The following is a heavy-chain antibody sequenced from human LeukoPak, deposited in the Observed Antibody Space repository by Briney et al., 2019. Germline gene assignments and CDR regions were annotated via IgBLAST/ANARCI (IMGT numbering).Heavy chain of an antibody. CDR2: INHSGST. CDR3: ARTYYDFWSGYSPYYFDY. Sequence: SGTLSLTCAVYGGSFSGYYWSWIRQPPGKGLEWIGEINHSGSTNYNPSLKSRVTISVDTSKNQFSLKLSSVTAADTAVYYCARTYYDFWSGYSPYYFDYWGQGTLVTVSS. V-gene: IGHV4-34*01. D-gene: IGHD3-3*01. J-gene: IGHJ4*02. CDR1: GGSFSGYY.